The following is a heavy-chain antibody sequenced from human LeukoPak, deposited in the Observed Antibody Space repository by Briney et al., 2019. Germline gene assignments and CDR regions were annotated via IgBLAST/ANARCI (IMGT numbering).Heavy chain of an antibody. Sequence: PGGSLRLSCAASGFTFSASAMHWVRQASGKGLEWVGRIRSRPNNYPTAYAASLKGRFTISRDDSKNTANLQMNSLKTENTAIYYCISSVVEIVGATLDYWGQGTLVTVPS. D-gene: IGHD1-26*01. CDR2: IRSRPNNYPT. V-gene: IGHV3-73*01. CDR1: GFTFSASA. CDR3: ISSVVEIVGATLDY. J-gene: IGHJ4*02.